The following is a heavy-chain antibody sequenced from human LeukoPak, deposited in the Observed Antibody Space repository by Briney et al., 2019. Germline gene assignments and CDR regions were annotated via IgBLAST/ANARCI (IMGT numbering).Heavy chain of an antibody. CDR3: ARGDIDWLRSPGALYYFDY. J-gene: IGHJ4*02. CDR2: IYTSGST. D-gene: IGHD5-12*01. V-gene: IGHV4-39*07. CDR1: GGSISSNNYY. Sequence: PSETLSLTCTVSGGSISSNNYYWGWIRQPPGKGLEWIGNIYTSGSTYYSPSLKSRVIISLDTSKNKFSLTLSSVTAADTAVYFCARGDIDWLRSPGALYYFDYWGQGILVTVSS.